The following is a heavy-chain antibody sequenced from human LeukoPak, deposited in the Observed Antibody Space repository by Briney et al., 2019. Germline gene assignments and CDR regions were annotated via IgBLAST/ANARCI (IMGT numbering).Heavy chain of an antibody. Sequence: GGSLRLSCAAFGFSLRDYYMSWIRQAPGKGLEWLSYISTSSRYIKYADSVTGRFSISRVNGDDSLYLQMNNLRVEDTAIYFCARHYGGSSSFDYWGQGTLVTVSS. V-gene: IGHV3-11*03. CDR1: GFSLRDYY. CDR2: ISTSSRYI. CDR3: ARHYGGSSSFDY. J-gene: IGHJ4*02. D-gene: IGHD4-23*01.